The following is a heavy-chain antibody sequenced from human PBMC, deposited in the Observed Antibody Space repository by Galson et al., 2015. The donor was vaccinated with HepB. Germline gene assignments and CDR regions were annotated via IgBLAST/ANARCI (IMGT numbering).Heavy chain of an antibody. V-gene: IGHV3-48*03. CDR3: VDLIAVAGSEGRERDY. Sequence: SLRLSCAASGFTFRSYEMIWVRQAPGEGLEWVSYISRSGSNIYYADPVKGRFTISRDNAKNSLYLQMNSLRAEDTAVYYCVDLIAVAGSEGRERDYWGQGTLVTVSS. CDR2: ISRSGSNI. D-gene: IGHD6-19*01. CDR1: GFTFRSYE. J-gene: IGHJ4*02.